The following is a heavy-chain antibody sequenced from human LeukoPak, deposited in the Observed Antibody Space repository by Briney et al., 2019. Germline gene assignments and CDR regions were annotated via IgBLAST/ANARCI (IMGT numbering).Heavy chain of an antibody. V-gene: IGHV3-23*01. Sequence: EGSLRLSCAASGFTFSSYAMTWVRQAPGKGLEWVSLISFSGDNSYYADSVKGRFTISRDNSKNTLSPQMNSLRVEDTAIYYCAKDIQLSTWGLGTMVTVSS. D-gene: IGHD5-24*01. CDR1: GFTFSSYA. CDR3: AKDIQLST. J-gene: IGHJ3*01. CDR2: ISFSGDNS.